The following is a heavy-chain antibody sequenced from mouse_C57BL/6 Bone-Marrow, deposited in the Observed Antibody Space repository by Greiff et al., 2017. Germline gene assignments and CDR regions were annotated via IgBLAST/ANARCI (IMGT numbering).Heavy chain of an antibody. D-gene: IGHD3-3*01. CDR2: IYPRSGNT. CDR1: GYTFTSYG. Sequence: VQLVESGAELARPGASVKLSCKASGYTFTSYGISWVKQRTGQGLEWIGEIYPRSGNTYYNEKFKGKATLTADKSSSTAYMELRSLTSEDSAVYFCGRRDWNTGYFDYWGQGTTLTVSS. V-gene: IGHV1-81*01. J-gene: IGHJ2*01. CDR3: GRRDWNTGYFDY.